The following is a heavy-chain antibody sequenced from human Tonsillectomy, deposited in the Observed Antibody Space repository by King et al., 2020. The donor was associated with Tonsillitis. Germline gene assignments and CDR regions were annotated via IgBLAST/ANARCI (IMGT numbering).Heavy chain of an antibody. Sequence: QLQESGPGLVKPSETLSLTCTVSGGSISSGSHYWGWIRQPPGRGLEWIGSIYYSESTYYNPSLKSRVTISVDTSNNQFSLKLSSVTAADTAVYYCARWVDYDSSGYCFDYWGQGTLVTVSS. CDR2: IYYSEST. J-gene: IGHJ4*02. D-gene: IGHD3-22*01. V-gene: IGHV4-39*01. CDR3: ARWVDYDSSGYCFDY. CDR1: GGSISSGSHY.